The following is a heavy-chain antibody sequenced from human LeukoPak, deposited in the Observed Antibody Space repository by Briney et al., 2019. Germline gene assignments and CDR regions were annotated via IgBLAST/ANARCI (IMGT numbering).Heavy chain of an antibody. J-gene: IGHJ4*02. CDR2: IYTSGST. D-gene: IGHD4-11*01. CDR3: ARDNTVTTEYYFDY. V-gene: IGHV4-61*02. CDR1: GGTISSGSYY. Sequence: PSQTLSLTCTVSGGTISSGSYYWSWIRQPAGKGLEWIGRIYTSGSTNYNPSLKSRVTISVDTSKNQFSLKLSSVTAADTAVYYCARDNTVTTEYYFDYWGQGTLVTVSS.